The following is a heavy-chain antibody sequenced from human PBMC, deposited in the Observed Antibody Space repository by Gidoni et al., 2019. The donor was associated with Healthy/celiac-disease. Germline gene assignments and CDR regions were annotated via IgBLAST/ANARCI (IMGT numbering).Heavy chain of an antibody. J-gene: IGHJ3*02. CDR1: GGSISSSSYY. CDR3: ARLGGYDAFDI. V-gene: IGHV4-39*01. Sequence: QLQLQESGPGLVKPSETLSLPCTVSGGSISSSSYYWGWIRQPPGKGLEWIGSIYYSGSTYYNPSLKSRVTISVDTSKNQFSLKLSSVTAADTAVYYCARLGGYDAFDIWGQGTMVTVSS. CDR2: IYYSGST. D-gene: IGHD3-22*01.